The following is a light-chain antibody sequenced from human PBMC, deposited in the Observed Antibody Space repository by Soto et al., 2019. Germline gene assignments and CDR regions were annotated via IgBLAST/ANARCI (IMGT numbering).Light chain of an antibody. CDR1: QSINNL. J-gene: IGKJ1*01. CDR3: QQYNSYWT. V-gene: IGKV1-5*01. CDR2: DAS. Sequence: ILMAHCPWTLSAFVGDRVTFTCRASQSINNLLAWYQQRPGTAPKIMIYDASTLESGVPSRCSGSGSGTEFTLTISSLQPDDFATYYCQQYNSYWTFGQGTKV.